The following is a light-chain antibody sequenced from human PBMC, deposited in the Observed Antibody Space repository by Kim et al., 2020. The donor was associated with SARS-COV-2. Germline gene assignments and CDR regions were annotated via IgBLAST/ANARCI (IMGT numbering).Light chain of an antibody. J-gene: IGKJ1*01. V-gene: IGKV1-39*01. CDR2: AAS. Sequence: ASVGDRVTITCRASQSVLDFLNWYQQKPRQAPKLLFFAASRLQSGVPSRFSGSGSGTDFTLTISSLQAEDFATYYCQQSHNAPRTFGQGTKVDIK. CDR1: QSVLDF. CDR3: QQSHNAPRT.